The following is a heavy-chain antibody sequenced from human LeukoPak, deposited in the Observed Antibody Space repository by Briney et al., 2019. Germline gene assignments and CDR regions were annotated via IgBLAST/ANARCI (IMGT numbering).Heavy chain of an antibody. Sequence: SGTLSLTCAVSGGSISSSDWWSWVRQPPGRGLEWIGDIYRSDNPIYNPSLKSRVTMSVDKSKNQFSLRLSSVTAADTAVYYCARDPHCSNTNCPFDYWGQGTLVIVSS. CDR3: ARDPHCSNTNCPFDY. CDR1: GGSISSSDW. V-gene: IGHV4-4*02. J-gene: IGHJ4*02. D-gene: IGHD2-2*01. CDR2: IYRSDNP.